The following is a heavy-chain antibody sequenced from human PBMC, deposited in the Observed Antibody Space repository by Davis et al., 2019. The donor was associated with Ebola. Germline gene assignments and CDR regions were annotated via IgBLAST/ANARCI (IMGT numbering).Heavy chain of an antibody. CDR2: IYSGGST. CDR1: GFTVSSNY. V-gene: IGHV3-53*04. Sequence: GESLKISCAASGFTVSSNYMSWVRQAPGKGLEWVSVIYSGGSTYYADSVKGRFTISRHNSKNTLYLQMNSLRAEDTAVYYCASVPWDSSSYYYYYYGMDVWGQGTTVTVSS. J-gene: IGHJ6*02. CDR3: ASVPWDSSSYYYYYYGMDV. D-gene: IGHD6-6*01.